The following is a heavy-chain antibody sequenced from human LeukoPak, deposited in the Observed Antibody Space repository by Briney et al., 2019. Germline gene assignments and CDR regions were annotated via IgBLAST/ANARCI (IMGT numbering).Heavy chain of an antibody. J-gene: IGHJ4*02. CDR1: GYTFTSYY. D-gene: IGHD3-22*01. V-gene: IGHV1-46*01. CDR2: INPSGGST. CDR3: ARGGRPPNYDSSGYYY. Sequence: ASVKVSCKASGYTFTSYYMHWVRQAPGQGLEWMGIINPSGGSTSYAQKFQGRVTMTRDTFTSTVYMELSSLRSEDTAVYYCARGGRPPNYDSSGYYYWGQGTLVTVSS.